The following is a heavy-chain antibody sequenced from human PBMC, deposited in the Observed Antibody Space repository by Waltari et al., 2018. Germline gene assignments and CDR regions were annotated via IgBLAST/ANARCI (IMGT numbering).Heavy chain of an antibody. CDR3: AKTVAVAGTRAGYFDL. D-gene: IGHD6-19*01. V-gene: IGHV3-23*03. Sequence: EVQLLESGGGLVQPGGSLRLSCAASGFTFSSYAMSWVRPATGKGLEWVSVIYSGGSSTYYADSVKGRFTISRDNSKNTLYLQMNSLRAEDTAVYYCAKTVAVAGTRAGYFDLWGRGTLVTVSS. J-gene: IGHJ2*01. CDR2: IYSGGSST. CDR1: GFTFSSYA.